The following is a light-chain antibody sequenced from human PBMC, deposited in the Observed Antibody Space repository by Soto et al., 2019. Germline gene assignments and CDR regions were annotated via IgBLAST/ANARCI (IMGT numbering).Light chain of an antibody. J-gene: IGKJ4*01. Sequence: DVQLTQSPSTLPASVGDRVAITCQATQNIFNYLNWFQQRPGKTPQLLISDASHLEPGVPSRFSGQRSGTDFTLIISDLQPEDFATDFCQQYEDLPLTFGGGTRVEV. CDR1: QNIFNY. CDR2: DAS. CDR3: QQYEDLPLT. V-gene: IGKV1-33*01.